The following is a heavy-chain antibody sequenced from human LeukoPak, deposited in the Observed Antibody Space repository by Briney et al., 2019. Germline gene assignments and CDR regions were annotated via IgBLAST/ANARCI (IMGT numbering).Heavy chain of an antibody. D-gene: IGHD3-10*01. J-gene: IGHJ5*02. Sequence: PSETLSLTCTVSGGSISSSSYYWSWIRQPPGKGLEWIGEINHSGSTNYNPSLKSRVTISVDTSKNQFSLKLSSVTAADTAVYYCARSMVQGVIITTNWFDPWGQGTLVTVSS. CDR3: ARSMVQGVIITTNWFDP. V-gene: IGHV4-39*07. CDR1: GGSISSSSYY. CDR2: INHSGST.